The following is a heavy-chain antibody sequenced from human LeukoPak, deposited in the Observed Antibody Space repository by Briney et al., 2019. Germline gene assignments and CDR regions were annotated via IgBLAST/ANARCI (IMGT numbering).Heavy chain of an antibody. CDR3: AKDLRPTVTTGEPGFYFDY. D-gene: IGHD4-17*01. V-gene: IGHV3-23*01. CDR2: ISGSGGST. J-gene: IGHJ4*02. CDR1: GFTFSSYA. Sequence: HTGGSLRLSCAASGFTFSSYAMSWVRQAPGKGLEWVSAISGSGGSTYHADSVKGRFTISRDNSKNTLYLQMNSLRAEDTAVYYCAKDLRPTVTTGEPGFYFDYWGQGTLVTVSS.